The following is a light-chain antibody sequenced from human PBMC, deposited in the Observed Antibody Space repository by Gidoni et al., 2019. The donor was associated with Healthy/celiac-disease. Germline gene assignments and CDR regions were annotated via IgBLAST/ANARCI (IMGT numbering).Light chain of an antibody. J-gene: IGLJ1*01. CDR3: SSYASSSPSYV. CDR2: EDS. V-gene: IGLV2-23*01. Sequence: QSAPPQPASVSGSPGQPITISCTGTTSAVGGYKLVSWFQQHPGKAPKLIIFEDSKRPSGVSNRFSGSKSGNTASLTISGLQAEDEADYYCSSYASSSPSYVFGTGTKVTVL. CDR1: TSAVGGYKL.